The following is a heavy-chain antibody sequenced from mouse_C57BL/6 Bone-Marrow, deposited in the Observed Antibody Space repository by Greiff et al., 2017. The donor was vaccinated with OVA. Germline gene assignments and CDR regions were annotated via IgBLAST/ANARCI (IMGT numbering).Heavy chain of an antibody. CDR1: GYTFSSYG. J-gene: IGHJ4*01. Sequence: EVKLMESGGDLVKPGGSLKLSCAASGYTFSSYGMSWVSQTPDKRLEWVATISSGGSYTYYPDSVKGRFTFSRDNANNTLYMQMSSLKSEDTAMYYCAETDCYYSMDYWGQGTSVTVSS. CDR2: ISSGGSYT. CDR3: AETDCYYSMDY. V-gene: IGHV5-6*01.